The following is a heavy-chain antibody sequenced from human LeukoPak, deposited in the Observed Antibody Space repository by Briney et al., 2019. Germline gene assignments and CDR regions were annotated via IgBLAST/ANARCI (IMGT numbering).Heavy chain of an antibody. CDR2: SYYSWST. V-gene: IGHV4-59*08. CDR1: GGSMRSYH. Sequence: LGALSLTCTVSGGSMRSYHWRWMRPPPGRGLEWTGHSYYSWSTNYNPSLKSRVTISVDTSKNQFSLKLSSVTAANTALYYCSRAVSGRFDYWGQGTLVTVSS. CDR3: SRAVSGRFDY. D-gene: IGHD6-19*01. J-gene: IGHJ4*02.